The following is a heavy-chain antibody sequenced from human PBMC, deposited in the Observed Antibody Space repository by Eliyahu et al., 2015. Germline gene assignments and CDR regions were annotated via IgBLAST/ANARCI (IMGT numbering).Heavy chain of an antibody. CDR3: ATLGYKKGDFDY. J-gene: IGHJ4*02. CDR1: GXXISSSSYY. CDR2: IYYSGST. V-gene: IGHV4-39*01. Sequence: QLQLQESGPGLVKPSETLSLTCTXSGXXISSSSYYWGWXRQPPGKGLXWIGSIYYSGSTYYXPSLKSRVTISVDTSKNQFSLKLSSVTAADTAVYYCATLGYKKGDFDYWGQGTLVTVSS. D-gene: IGHD5-24*01.